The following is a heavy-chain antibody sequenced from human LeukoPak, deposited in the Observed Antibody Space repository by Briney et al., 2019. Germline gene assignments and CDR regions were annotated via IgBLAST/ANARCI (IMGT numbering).Heavy chain of an antibody. CDR3: AKMGYSSSSGDY. CDR1: GFTFTNYD. CDR2: ISYDGSNK. V-gene: IGHV3-30*18. J-gene: IGHJ4*02. D-gene: IGHD6-6*01. Sequence: GGSLRLSCATSGFTFTNYDMNWVRQAPGKGLEWVAVISYDGSNKYYADSVKGRFTISRDNSKNTLYLQMNSLRAEDTAVYYCAKMGYSSSSGDYWGQGTLVTVSS.